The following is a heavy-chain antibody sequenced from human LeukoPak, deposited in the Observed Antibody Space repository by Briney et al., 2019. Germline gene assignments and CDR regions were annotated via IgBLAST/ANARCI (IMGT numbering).Heavy chain of an antibody. J-gene: IGHJ4*02. CDR2: ISYSGST. Sequence: SETLSLTCTVSGGSIRSSSYYWGWIRQPPGKGLEWIGSISYSGSTYYNPSLKSRVTISFDTSKNQFSLRLSSVTAADTAVYYCARNSCPSGSCYDNRGYFDYWGQGTLVTVSS. D-gene: IGHD2-15*01. CDR3: ARNSCPSGSCYDNRGYFDY. V-gene: IGHV4-39*01. CDR1: GGSIRSSSYY.